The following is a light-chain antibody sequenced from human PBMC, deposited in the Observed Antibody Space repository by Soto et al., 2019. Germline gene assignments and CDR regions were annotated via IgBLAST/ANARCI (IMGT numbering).Light chain of an antibody. V-gene: IGKV1-33*01. Sequence: DIPMTQSPSSLSASVGDRVTITCQASQDISNYLNWYQQKPGKPPKLLIYDASNLEPGVTSRFSGSGSGTDFTFTISSLQPEDIATYYCQQYDNLPLTFGGGTKVEIK. CDR3: QQYDNLPLT. J-gene: IGKJ4*01. CDR2: DAS. CDR1: QDISNY.